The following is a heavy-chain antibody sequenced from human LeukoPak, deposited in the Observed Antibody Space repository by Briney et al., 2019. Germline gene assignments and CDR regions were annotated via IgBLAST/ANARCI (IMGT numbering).Heavy chain of an antibody. Sequence: GGSLRLSCAASGFTFSSYNMNWVRQAPGKGLEWVSYISSSSSTIYYADSVKGRFTISRDNAKNSLYLQMNSLRAEDTAVYYCASTLDYWGQGTLVTVSS. V-gene: IGHV3-48*01. CDR1: GFTFSSYN. J-gene: IGHJ4*02. CDR2: ISSSSSTI. CDR3: ASTLDY.